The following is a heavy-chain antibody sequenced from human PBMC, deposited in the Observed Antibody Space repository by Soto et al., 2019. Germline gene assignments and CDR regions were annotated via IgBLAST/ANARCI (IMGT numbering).Heavy chain of an antibody. V-gene: IGHV1-18*01. CDR3: ARGGPPIYGGSWNYYFDY. CDR1: GYTFANYG. CDR2: NT. Sequence: QVQLVQSGAEVKEPGASVKISCKTSGYTFANYGVTWVRQAPGQGLEWVGCNTDYAQKFQGTVTMTRDTSTSTAYLELRSLKSDDTAVYYCARGGPPIYGGSWNYYFDYWGQGTLVTVSS. D-gene: IGHD1-7*01. J-gene: IGHJ4*02.